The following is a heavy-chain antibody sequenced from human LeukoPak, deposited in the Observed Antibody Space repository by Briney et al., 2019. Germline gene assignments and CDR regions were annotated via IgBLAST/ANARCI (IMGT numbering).Heavy chain of an antibody. CDR1: GFTFSDYF. V-gene: IGHV3-11*01. J-gene: IGHJ5*02. CDR2: ISSSASTI. CDR3: AKFIADGDP. D-gene: IGHD5-24*01. Sequence: GGSLRLSCAASGFTFSDYFMNWIRQAPGKGLEWVSYISSSASTIYYADSVKGRFTISRDNAKNSLYLQMNSLRAEDTAVYYCAKFIADGDPWGQGTLVTVSS.